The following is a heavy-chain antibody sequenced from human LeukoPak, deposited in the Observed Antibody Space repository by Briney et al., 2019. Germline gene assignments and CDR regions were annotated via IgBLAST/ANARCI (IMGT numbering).Heavy chain of an antibody. Sequence: GGSLRLSCAASGFTFSSYAMSWVRQAPGKGLEWVSAISGSGGSTHYADSVKGRFIISRDNSKNSLYLQMNSLRAEDTAVYYCARGANYYGSGSYYAHFDYWGQGTLVTVSS. CDR3: ARGANYYGSGSYYAHFDY. V-gene: IGHV3-23*01. J-gene: IGHJ4*02. CDR1: GFTFSSYA. CDR2: ISGSGGST. D-gene: IGHD3-10*01.